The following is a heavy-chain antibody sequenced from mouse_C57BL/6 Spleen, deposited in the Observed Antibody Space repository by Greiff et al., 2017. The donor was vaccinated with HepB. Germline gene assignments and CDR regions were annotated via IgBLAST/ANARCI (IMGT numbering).Heavy chain of an antibody. CDR3: ARGRDGYDEGAWFAY. Sequence: VQLQQSGAELVKPGASVKISCKASGYAFSSYWMNWVKQRPGKGLEWIGQIYPGDGDTNYNGKFKGKATLTADKSSSTAYMQLSSLTSEDSAVYFGARGRDGYDEGAWFAYWGQGTLVTVSA. CDR2: IYPGDGDT. V-gene: IGHV1-80*01. D-gene: IGHD2-2*01. J-gene: IGHJ3*01. CDR1: GYAFSSYW.